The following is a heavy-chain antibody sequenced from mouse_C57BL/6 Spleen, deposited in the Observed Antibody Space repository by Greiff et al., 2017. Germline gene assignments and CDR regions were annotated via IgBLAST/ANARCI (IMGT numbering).Heavy chain of an antibody. Sequence: QVQLQQSGAELVRPGSSVKLSCKASGYTFTSYWMDWVKQRPGQGLEWIGNIYPSDSETHYNQKFKDKATLTVDKSSSTAYMQLSSLTSEDSAVYYCARERDGFPYYYAMDYWGQGTSVTVSS. CDR1: GYTFTSYW. CDR2: IYPSDSET. D-gene: IGHD2-3*01. V-gene: IGHV1-61*01. J-gene: IGHJ4*01. CDR3: ARERDGFPYYYAMDY.